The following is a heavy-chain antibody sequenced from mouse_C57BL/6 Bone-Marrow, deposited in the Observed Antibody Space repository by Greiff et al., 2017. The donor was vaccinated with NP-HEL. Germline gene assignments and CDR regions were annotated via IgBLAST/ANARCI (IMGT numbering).Heavy chain of an antibody. V-gene: IGHV5-9-1*02. Sequence: EVQLVESGAGLVKPGASLKLSCAASGFTFSSYAMSWVRQTPEQRLEWVAYISSGGGYIYYADTVKGRFTISIDNARNTLYLQKSSLESEDTAMYYCTRGGWFCMDDWGQGTSVTVVS. CDR2: ISSGGGYI. CDR1: GFTFSSYA. D-gene: IGHD2-3*01. CDR3: TRGGWFCMDD. J-gene: IGHJ4*01.